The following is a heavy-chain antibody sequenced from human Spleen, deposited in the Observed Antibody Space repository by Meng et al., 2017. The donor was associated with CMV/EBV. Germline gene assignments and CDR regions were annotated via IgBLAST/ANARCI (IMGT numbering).Heavy chain of an antibody. CDR1: GFDFKNYP. CDR3: AREEAVVAAAFDV. CDR2: ISYDSVQK. D-gene: IGHD2-15*01. Sequence: GESLKISCVGSGFDFKNYPFHWVRQAPGGGLEWLALISYDSVQKVYRESVRGRFIVSRDNSRNSVYVQMNSLRNEDSGVYFCAREEAVVAAAFDVWGRGTLVTASS. J-gene: IGHJ4*01. V-gene: IGHV3-30-3*01.